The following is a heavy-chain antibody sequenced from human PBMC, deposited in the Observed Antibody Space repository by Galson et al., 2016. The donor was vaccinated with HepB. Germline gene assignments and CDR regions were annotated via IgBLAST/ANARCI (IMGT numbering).Heavy chain of an antibody. CDR1: GYTFTTYA. CDR3: ATSAGRGVYDY. CDR2: INTNTGNP. Sequence: SVKVSCKASGYTFTTYAMNWVRQAPGQGLECMGWINTNTGNPTYAQGFTGRFVFSLDTSVSTAYLQIGGLKAEDTAVYYCATSAGRGVYDYWGQGTLVTVSS. V-gene: IGHV7-4-1*01. J-gene: IGHJ4*02. D-gene: IGHD2-8*01.